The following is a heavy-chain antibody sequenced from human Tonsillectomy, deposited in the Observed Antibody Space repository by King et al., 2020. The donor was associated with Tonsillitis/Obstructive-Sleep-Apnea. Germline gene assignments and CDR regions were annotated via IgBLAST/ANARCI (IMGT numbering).Heavy chain of an antibody. V-gene: IGHV3-30*01. J-gene: IGHJ4*02. CDR2: ISYDGSNK. CDR3: ARAHYDSSGYYLNYLDY. D-gene: IGHD3-22*01. Sequence: VQLVESGGGVVQPGRSLRLSCAASGFTFSSYAMHWVRQPPGKGLEWVAFISYDGSNKYYAVSVKGRFTISRDNSKNTLYLQMNSLRAEDTAVYYCARAHYDSSGYYLNYLDYWGQGTLVTVSS. CDR1: GFTFSSYA.